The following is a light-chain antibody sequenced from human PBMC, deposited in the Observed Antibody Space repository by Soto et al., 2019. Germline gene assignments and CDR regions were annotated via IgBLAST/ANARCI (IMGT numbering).Light chain of an antibody. CDR1: QSVSSSY. J-gene: IGKJ3*01. Sequence: EIVLTQSPGTLSLSPGERATLSCRASQSVSSSYLTWYQQKPGQAPRLLIYGASGRATGIPDRFSGSGSGTPFTLTITRLEPEDPPVYYRLQNGYYLFTFGPGTKVDIQ. CDR2: GAS. CDR3: LQNGYYLFT. V-gene: IGKV3-20*01.